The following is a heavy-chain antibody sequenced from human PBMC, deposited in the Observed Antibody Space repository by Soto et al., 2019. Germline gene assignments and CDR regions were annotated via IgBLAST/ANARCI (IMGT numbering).Heavy chain of an antibody. CDR1: GFTFSSYW. D-gene: IGHD1-26*01. CDR3: TRAMSSGSYFDY. J-gene: IGHJ4*02. CDR2: VYSDGSST. V-gene: IGHV3-74*01. Sequence: GGSLRLSCAASGFTFSSYWMHWVRQVSGKGLVWVSRVYSDGSSTSYADSVKGRFTISRDNAKNTLYLQMNSLRAEDTAVYYCTRAMSSGSYFDYWGQGTLVTVSS.